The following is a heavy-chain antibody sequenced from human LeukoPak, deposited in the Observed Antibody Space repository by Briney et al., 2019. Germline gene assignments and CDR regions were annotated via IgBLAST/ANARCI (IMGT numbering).Heavy chain of an antibody. CDR2: MNPNSGNT. D-gene: IGHD3-10*01. V-gene: IGHV1-8*01. Sequence: ASVKVSCKASGYTFTSYDINWVRQATGQGLEWMGWMNPNSGNTGYAQKFQGRVTMTRNTSISTAYMELSSPRSEDTAVYYCARAKALLWFGELFTPYYYGMDVWGQGTTVTVSS. J-gene: IGHJ6*02. CDR1: GYTFTSYD. CDR3: ARAKALLWFGELFTPYYYGMDV.